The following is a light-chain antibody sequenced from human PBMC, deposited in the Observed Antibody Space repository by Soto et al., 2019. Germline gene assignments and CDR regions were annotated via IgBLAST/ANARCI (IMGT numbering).Light chain of an antibody. CDR1: QSISSY. J-gene: IGKJ2*01. Sequence: DIQMTQSPSTLSASVGDRVTIACRASQSISSYLAWYQQKPGKAPNLLIYKASNLASGVPSRFTGGGSGTDFTITINSLQPDDSATYFCQQYNSYSYTFGQGTKLEIK. CDR2: KAS. V-gene: IGKV1-5*03. CDR3: QQYNSYSYT.